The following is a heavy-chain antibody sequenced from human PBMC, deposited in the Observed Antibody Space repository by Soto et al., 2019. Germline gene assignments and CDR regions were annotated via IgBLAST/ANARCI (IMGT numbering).Heavy chain of an antibody. V-gene: IGHV3-30*18. CDR3: AKGTGSAAAAGFDY. J-gene: IGHJ4*02. D-gene: IGHD6-13*01. CDR1: GFTFSSYG. CDR2: ISYDGSNK. Sequence: GGSLRLSCAASGFTFSSYGMHWVRQAPGKGLEWVAVISYDGSNKYYADSVKGRFTISRDNSKNTLYLQMNSLRAEDTAVYYCAKGTGSAAAAGFDYWGQGTLVTVSS.